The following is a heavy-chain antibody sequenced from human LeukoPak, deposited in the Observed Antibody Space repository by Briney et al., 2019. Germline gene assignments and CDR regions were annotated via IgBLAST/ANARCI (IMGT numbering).Heavy chain of an antibody. D-gene: IGHD3-3*01. V-gene: IGHV1-69*10. Sequence: SVKVSCKASEYTFTSYYMHWVRQAPGQGLEWMGVFIPILGTANCTQKFQDRVTITADISTNTVNMELSSLRSEDTAVYFCAGIPVFGVVLHQEPVWGKGTTVTVSS. J-gene: IGHJ6*04. CDR3: AGIPVFGVVLHQEPV. CDR1: EYTFTSYY. CDR2: FIPILGTA.